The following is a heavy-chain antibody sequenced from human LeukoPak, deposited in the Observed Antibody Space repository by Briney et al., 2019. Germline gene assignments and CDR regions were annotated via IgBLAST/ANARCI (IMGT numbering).Heavy chain of an antibody. CDR3: ARDFFMTPDY. V-gene: IGHV3-30*02. Sequence: GGSLRLSCAASGFTFSSYGMHWVRQAPGKGLEWVAFIRYDGSNKYYADSVKGRFTISRDNSKNSLYLQMNSLRAEDTAVYYRARDFFMTPDYWGQGTLVTVSS. J-gene: IGHJ4*02. CDR1: GFTFSSYG. D-gene: IGHD3-16*01. CDR2: IRYDGSNK.